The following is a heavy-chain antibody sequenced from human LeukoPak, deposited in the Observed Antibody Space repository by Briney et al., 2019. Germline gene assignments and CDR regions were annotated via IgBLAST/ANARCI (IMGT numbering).Heavy chain of an antibody. CDR2: IYYSGSI. CDR3: AREGVGPFDY. V-gene: IGHV4-59*01. Sequence: PSETLSLTCTVSGGSISSYYWSWIRQPPGKGLEWIGYIYYSGSINYNPSLKSRVTISVDTSKNQFSLKLSSVTAADTAVYYCAREGVGPFDYWGQGTLVTVSS. J-gene: IGHJ4*02. CDR1: GGSISSYY. D-gene: IGHD1-26*01.